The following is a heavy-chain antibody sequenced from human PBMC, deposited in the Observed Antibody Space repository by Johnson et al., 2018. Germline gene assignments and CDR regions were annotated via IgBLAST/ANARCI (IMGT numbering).Heavy chain of an antibody. J-gene: IGHJ6*03. Sequence: QVQLVQSGAEVKKPGSTVKVSCQASGGTFSSYTISWVRQAPGQGLEWMGRIITILVIANYAQKFQGRVPIPADKSTSTADRELSSLRPEDTPVYYCAAQGVTAMPTDYYYCMDVWAKGPRSPSP. D-gene: IGHD5-18*01. CDR2: IITILVIA. CDR1: GGTFSSYT. V-gene: IGHV1-69*09. CDR3: AAQGVTAMPTDYYYCMDV.